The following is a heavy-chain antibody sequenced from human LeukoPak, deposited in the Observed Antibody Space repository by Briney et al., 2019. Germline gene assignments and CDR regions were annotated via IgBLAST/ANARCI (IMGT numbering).Heavy chain of an antibody. D-gene: IGHD3-22*01. CDR3: ARDRPREMYYYDPGDAFDI. V-gene: IGHV1-18*04. CDR1: GYSFTDYY. Sequence: ASVKVSCKPSGYSFTDYYIHWVRQAPGQGLEWMGWISAYNGNTNYAQKLQGRVTMTTDTSTSTAYMELRSLRSDDTAVYYCARDRPREMYYYDPGDAFDIWGQGTMVTVSS. J-gene: IGHJ3*02. CDR2: ISAYNGNT.